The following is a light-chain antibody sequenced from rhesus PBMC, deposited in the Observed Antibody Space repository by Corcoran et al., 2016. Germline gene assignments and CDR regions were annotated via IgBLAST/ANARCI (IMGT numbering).Light chain of an antibody. V-gene: IGKV1-22*01. CDR1: QGISSW. CDR3: LQYSSSPYS. J-gene: IGKJ2*01. CDR2: KAS. Sequence: DIQMTQSPSSLSASVGDKVTITCRASQGISSWLDWYQQKPGKALKLLIHKASSLQSGVPSRFSGSGSGTDVTLTISSLQPEDVATYYCLQYSSSPYSFGQGTKVEIK.